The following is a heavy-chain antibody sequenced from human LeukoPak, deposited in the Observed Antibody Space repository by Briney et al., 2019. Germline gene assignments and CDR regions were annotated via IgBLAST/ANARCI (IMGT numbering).Heavy chain of an antibody. CDR2: IDTDGSST. V-gene: IGHV3-74*01. CDR1: GYTFRRNG. CDR3: AVGYCSSTSCDGVGY. J-gene: IGHJ4*02. D-gene: IGHD2-2*01. Sequence: GGSLRLSCAASGYTFRRNGMHWVRQAPGKGLVWVSRIDTDGSSTDYADSVKGRFTISRDNAKSSLYLQMNSLRGEDTAVYYCAVGYCSSTSCDGVGYWGQGTLVTVSS.